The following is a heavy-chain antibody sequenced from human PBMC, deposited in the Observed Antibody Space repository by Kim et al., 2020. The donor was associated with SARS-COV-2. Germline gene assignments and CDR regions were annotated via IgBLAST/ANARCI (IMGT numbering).Heavy chain of an antibody. J-gene: IGHJ4*02. CDR3: ARGSGDYVSFFDY. V-gene: IGHV3-30*09. D-gene: IGHD4-17*01. Sequence: YADSVKGRFAISRENAKNTLYLQMNSLRAEDTAVYYCARGSGDYVSFFDYWGQGTLVTVSS.